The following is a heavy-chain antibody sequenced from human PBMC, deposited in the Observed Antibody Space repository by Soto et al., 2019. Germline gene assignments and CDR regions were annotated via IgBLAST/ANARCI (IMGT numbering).Heavy chain of an antibody. CDR2: IRSKANSYAT. CDR1: GFTFSGSA. J-gene: IGHJ3*02. V-gene: IGHV3-73*01. CDR3: TRTGDLTLDAFDI. D-gene: IGHD7-27*01. Sequence: GGSLRLSCAASGFTFSGSAMHWVRQASGKGLEWVGRIRSKANSYATAYAASVKGRFTISRDDSKNTAYLQMNSLKTEDTAVYYCTRTGDLTLDAFDIWGQGTMVTVSS.